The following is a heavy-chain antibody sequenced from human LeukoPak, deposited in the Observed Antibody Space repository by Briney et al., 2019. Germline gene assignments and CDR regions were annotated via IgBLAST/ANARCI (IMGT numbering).Heavy chain of an antibody. CDR1: GFTFSNYW. CDR2: MKQDGSET. Sequence: GGSLRLPCAASGFTFSNYWMSWVRQAPGKGLEWVANMKQDGSETYYVDSVKGRFTISRDNAKNSLYLQMNSLRAEDTAVYYCARDKVVVVPAAIHFDYWGQGTLVTVSS. V-gene: IGHV3-7*01. J-gene: IGHJ4*02. D-gene: IGHD2-2*02. CDR3: ARDKVVVVPAAIHFDY.